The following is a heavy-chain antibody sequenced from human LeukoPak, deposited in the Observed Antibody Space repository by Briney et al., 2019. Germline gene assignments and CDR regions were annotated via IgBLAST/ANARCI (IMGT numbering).Heavy chain of an antibody. CDR2: ISGSGGST. Sequence: GGSLRLSCAASGFTFSSYGMSWVRQAPGKGLEWVSAISGSGGSTYYADSVKGRFTISRDNSKNTLYLQMNSLRAEDTAVYYCAKDSQSYYYDSSGYLGYWGQGTLVTVSS. CDR3: AKDSQSYYYDSSGYLGY. V-gene: IGHV3-23*01. CDR1: GFTFSSYG. D-gene: IGHD3-22*01. J-gene: IGHJ4*02.